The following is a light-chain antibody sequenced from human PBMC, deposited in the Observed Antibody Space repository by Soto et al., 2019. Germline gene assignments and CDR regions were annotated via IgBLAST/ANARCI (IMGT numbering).Light chain of an antibody. CDR1: SSNIGSNY. CDR3: ETWDSRLSDKYV. CDR2: DNN. J-gene: IGLJ1*01. V-gene: IGLV1-51*01. Sequence: QSVLTQPPSASGTPGQRVTISCSGSSSNIGSNYVYWYQQLSGAAPKLLIYDNNKRPSGIPDRFSGSKSGTSATLGITGLQTGDEADYYCETWDSRLSDKYVFGAGTKV.